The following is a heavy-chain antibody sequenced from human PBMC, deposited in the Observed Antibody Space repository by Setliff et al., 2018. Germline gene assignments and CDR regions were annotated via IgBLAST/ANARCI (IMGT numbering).Heavy chain of an antibody. J-gene: IGHJ6*03. CDR2: IMPGRDT. V-gene: IGHV4-34*12. CDR3: ARYPRRGNGWYPYYVDV. D-gene: IGHD6-19*01. Sequence: SETLSLTCAVYGDSLSGYYWSWIRQSPKKGLEWIGEIMPGRDTLYSPSLESRLTITIDTSKSQFSLKLSSVTAADTAVYFCARYPRRGNGWYPYYVDVWGKGTTVTVSS. CDR1: GDSLSGYY.